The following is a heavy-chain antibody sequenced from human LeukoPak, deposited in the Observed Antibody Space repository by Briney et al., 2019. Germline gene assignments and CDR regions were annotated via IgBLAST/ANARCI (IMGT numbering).Heavy chain of an antibody. Sequence: PGGSLRLSCAASGFTFSDYYMSWIRQAPGKGLEWVSHISDSGSSIYYADSVKGRFTISRDNAKNSLYLQMNSLRAEDTAVYYCARVVIGGSYYFDYWGQGTLVTVSS. D-gene: IGHD1-26*01. CDR1: GFTFSDYY. CDR3: ARVVIGGSYYFDY. J-gene: IGHJ4*02. V-gene: IGHV3-11*04. CDR2: ISDSGSSI.